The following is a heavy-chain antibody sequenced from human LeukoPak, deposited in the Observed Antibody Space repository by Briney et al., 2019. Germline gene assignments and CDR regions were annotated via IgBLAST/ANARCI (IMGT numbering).Heavy chain of an antibody. CDR3: ARSGTTVTTLNWFDP. J-gene: IGHJ5*02. Sequence: SGTLSLTCAVSGGSISSSNWWSWVRQPPGEGLEWIGEIYHSGSTNYNPSLKSRVTISVDKSKNQFSLKLSSVTAADTAVYYCARSGTTVTTLNWFDPWGQGTLVTVSS. V-gene: IGHV4-4*02. D-gene: IGHD4-17*01. CDR1: GGSISSSNW. CDR2: IYHSGST.